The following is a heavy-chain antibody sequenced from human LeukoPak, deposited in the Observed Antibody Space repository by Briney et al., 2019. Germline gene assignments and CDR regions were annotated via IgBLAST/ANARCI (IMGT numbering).Heavy chain of an antibody. CDR3: ARDRPGGSSLDY. V-gene: IGHV3-66*01. CDR2: IHSGGST. Sequence: QSGGSLRLSCAASGFTVSSNYMSWVRQAPGRGLDWVSIIHSGGSTYYADSVKGRFTITRDNSKNTVYLQMNSLRAEDTAVYYCARDRPGGSSLDYWGQGTLVTVSS. CDR1: GFTVSSNY. J-gene: IGHJ4*02. D-gene: IGHD6-13*01.